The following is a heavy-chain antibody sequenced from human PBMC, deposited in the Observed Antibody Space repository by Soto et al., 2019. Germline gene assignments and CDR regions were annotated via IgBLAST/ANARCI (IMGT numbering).Heavy chain of an antibody. CDR3: TGGGVSSGPGY. CDR1: GFTFSSSS. J-gene: IGHJ4*02. Sequence: EVQLVESGGGLVQPGGSLRLSCAASGFTFSSSSMNWVRQDHGKGLEWVSFIDTLSSTMYYADSVRGRFTISRDNAKNSRYLQMNSLRTEDRAIYYCTGGGVSSGPGYWGQGTLVTVSS. D-gene: IGHD3-22*01. V-gene: IGHV3-48*01. CDR2: IDTLSSTM.